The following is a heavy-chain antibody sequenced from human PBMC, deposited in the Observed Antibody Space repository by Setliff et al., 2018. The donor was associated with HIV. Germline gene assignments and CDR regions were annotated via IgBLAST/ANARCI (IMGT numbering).Heavy chain of an antibody. CDR3: ARQTWEYYDTLTGYYRSPKNFDS. CDR2: IYYSGST. V-gene: IGHV4-39*01. CDR1: GGSISSSSYY. D-gene: IGHD3-9*01. J-gene: IGHJ4*02. Sequence: SETLSLTCTVSGGSISSSSYYWGWIRQPPGKGREWIGSIYYSGSTYYNPSLKSRVTISVDTSKNQFFLKLSSVTAPDTAIYYCARQTWEYYDTLTGYYRSPKNFDSWGQGTLVTVSS.